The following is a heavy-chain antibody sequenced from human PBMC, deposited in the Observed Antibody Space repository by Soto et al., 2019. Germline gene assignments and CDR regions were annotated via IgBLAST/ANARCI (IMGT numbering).Heavy chain of an antibody. D-gene: IGHD2-8*02. CDR2: IYHSGST. CDR3: ARDGRSGADAFDI. CDR1: GGSISSGGYS. Sequence: QLQLQESGSGLVKPSQTLSLTCAVSGGSISSGGYSWSWIRQPPGKGLEWIGYIYHSGSTYYNPSLKSRVTIPVDRSKNQFSLKLSSVTAADTAVYYCARDGRSGADAFDIWGQGTMVTVSS. V-gene: IGHV4-30-2*01. J-gene: IGHJ3*02.